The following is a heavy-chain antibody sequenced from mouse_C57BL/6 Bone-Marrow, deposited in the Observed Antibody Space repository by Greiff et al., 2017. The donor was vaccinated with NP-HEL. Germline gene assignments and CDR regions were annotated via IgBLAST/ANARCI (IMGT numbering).Heavy chain of an antibody. V-gene: IGHV2-2*01. CDR2: IWRGGST. CDR3: ARNGATVVLYYFDY. D-gene: IGHD1-1*01. J-gene: IGHJ2*01. CDR1: GFSLTSSG. Sequence: QVQLQQSGPGLVQPSQSLSITCTVSGFSLTSSGVHWVRQSPGKGLEWLGVIWRGGSTDYNAAFITSLSTSKDNSKSQVFYKMNSLQADDTAMYYCARNGATVVLYYFDYWGQGTTLTVSS.